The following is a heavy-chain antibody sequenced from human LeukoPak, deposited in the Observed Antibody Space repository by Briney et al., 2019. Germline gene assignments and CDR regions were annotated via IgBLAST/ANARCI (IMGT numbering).Heavy chain of an antibody. CDR1: GGTFSSYA. CDR2: IIPIFGTA. Sequence: SVKVSCKASGGTFSSYAISWVRQAPGQGLEWMGGIIPIFGTANYAQKFQGRVTITADESTSTAYMELSSLRSEDTAVYYCARSHGRYCSGGSCHQGYFDYWGQGTLVTVSS. CDR3: ARSHGRYCSGGSCHQGYFDY. D-gene: IGHD2-15*01. V-gene: IGHV1-69*13. J-gene: IGHJ4*02.